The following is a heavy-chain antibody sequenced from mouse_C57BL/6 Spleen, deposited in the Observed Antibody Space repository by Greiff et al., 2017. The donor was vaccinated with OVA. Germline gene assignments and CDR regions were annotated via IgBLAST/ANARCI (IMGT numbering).Heavy chain of an antibody. Sequence: VKLQESGAELVRPGTSVKMSCKASGYTFTNYWIGWAKQRPGHGLEWIGDIYPGGGYTNYNEKFKGKATLTADKSSSTAYMQFSSLTSEDSAIYYCARGNPYFDYWGQGTTLTVSS. D-gene: IGHD2-1*01. CDR1: GYTFTNYW. V-gene: IGHV1-63*01. CDR2: IYPGGGYT. CDR3: ARGNPYFDY. J-gene: IGHJ2*01.